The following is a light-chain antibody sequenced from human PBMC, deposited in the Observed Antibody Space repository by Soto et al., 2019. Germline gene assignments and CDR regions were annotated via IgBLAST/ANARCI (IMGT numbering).Light chain of an antibody. CDR2: GAS. Sequence: ENVLTQSPGTLSLSPGERGTLSCRASQSVSSSYLAWYQQKPGQAPRLLFYGASSRATGIPDRFSGSGSGTDFILTISRLEPDDFAVYYCQQYGRSPWTFGQGTKVDI. CDR3: QQYGRSPWT. J-gene: IGKJ1*01. CDR1: QSVSSSY. V-gene: IGKV3-20*01.